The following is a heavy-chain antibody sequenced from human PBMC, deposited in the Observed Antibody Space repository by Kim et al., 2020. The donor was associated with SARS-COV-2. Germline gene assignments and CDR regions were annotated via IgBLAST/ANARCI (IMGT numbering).Heavy chain of an antibody. CDR1: GGSISSSSYY. CDR2: IYYSGST. J-gene: IGHJ6*02. D-gene: IGHD3-10*01. CDR3: ARELLWFGELSNLYYYYGMDV. Sequence: SETLSLTCTVSGGSISSSSYYWGWIRQPPGKGLEWIGSIYYSGSTYYNPSLKSRVTISVDTSKNQFSLKLSSVTAADTAVYYCARELLWFGELSNLYYYYGMDVWDQGTTVTVSS. V-gene: IGHV4-39*07.